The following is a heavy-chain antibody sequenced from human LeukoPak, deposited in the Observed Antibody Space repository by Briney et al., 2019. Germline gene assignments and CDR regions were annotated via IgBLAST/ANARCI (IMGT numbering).Heavy chain of an antibody. J-gene: IGHJ1*01. Sequence: PSETLSLTCAVYGRSFSGYYWSWIRQPPEKGLEWIGEINHSGSTNYNPSLKSRVTISVDTSKNQFSLKLSSVTAADTAVYYCARRSGYSYFQHWGQGTLVTVSS. CDR1: GRSFSGYY. CDR3: ARRSGYSYFQH. V-gene: IGHV4-34*01. CDR2: INHSGST. D-gene: IGHD3-3*01.